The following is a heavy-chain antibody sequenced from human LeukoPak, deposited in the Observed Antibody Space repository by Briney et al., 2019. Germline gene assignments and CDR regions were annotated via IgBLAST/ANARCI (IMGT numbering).Heavy chain of an antibody. Sequence: GGSLRLSCAASGFNFSSHEMNWVRQPPGKALEWVSYISSSSSYIYYADSVKGRFTISRDNAKNSLYLQMNSLRAEDTAVYYCARPDEQQLVRDAFDIWGQGTMVTVSS. V-gene: IGHV3-21*05. CDR2: ISSSSSYI. CDR1: GFNFSSHE. CDR3: ARPDEQQLVRDAFDI. D-gene: IGHD6-13*01. J-gene: IGHJ3*02.